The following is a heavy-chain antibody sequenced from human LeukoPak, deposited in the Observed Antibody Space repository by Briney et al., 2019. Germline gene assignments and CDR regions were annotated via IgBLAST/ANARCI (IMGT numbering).Heavy chain of an antibody. J-gene: IGHJ4*02. CDR2: IWYDGSNK. V-gene: IGHV3-33*01. Sequence: GGSLRLSCAASGFTFSSYGMHWVRQAPGKGLEWVAVIWYDGSNKYYADSVKGRITISRDNSKNALYLQMNSLRAEDTAVYYCARGATWVRFDYWGQGTLVTVSS. D-gene: IGHD1-26*01. CDR3: ARGATWVRFDY. CDR1: GFTFSSYG.